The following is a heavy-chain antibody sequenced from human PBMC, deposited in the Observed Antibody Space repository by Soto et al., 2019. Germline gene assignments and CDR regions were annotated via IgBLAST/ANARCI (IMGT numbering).Heavy chain of an antibody. CDR3: ARVNGGNGDVGGSLDI. D-gene: IGHD2-15*01. Sequence: QVKLVESGGGVVQPGRSLRLSCAASGFTFSNYGIHWVRQAPGKGLEWVAVIWYDGSKTYYADSVTGRFTISRDNYKNVADLQMNILRADDTAVSYCARVNGGNGDVGGSLDIWGQGTMVTVSS. CDR1: GFTFSNYG. V-gene: IGHV3-33*01. CDR2: IWYDGSKT. J-gene: IGHJ3*02.